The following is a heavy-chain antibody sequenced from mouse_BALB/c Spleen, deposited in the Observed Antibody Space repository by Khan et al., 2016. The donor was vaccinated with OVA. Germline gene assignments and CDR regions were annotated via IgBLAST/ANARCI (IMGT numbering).Heavy chain of an antibody. Sequence: EVELVESGGGLVQPGGSLKLSCAASGFTFSTYGLSWVRQSPDKWLDLVALINSNGDSTFYPDSVKGRFTISRDLAKITLHLQMSSLKSEDRAMYYCARGLYDDHDYYNGMDYWGQGTSVTVSS. D-gene: IGHD2-3*01. CDR3: ARGLYDDHDYYNGMDY. CDR1: GFTFSTYG. V-gene: IGHV5-6-3*01. J-gene: IGHJ4*01. CDR2: INSNGDST.